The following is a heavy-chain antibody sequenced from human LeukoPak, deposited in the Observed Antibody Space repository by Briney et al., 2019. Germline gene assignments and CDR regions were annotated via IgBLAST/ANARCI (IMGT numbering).Heavy chain of an antibody. J-gene: IGHJ6*03. Sequence: ETLSLTCAVYGGSFSGYYWSWIRQPPGKGLEWIGEINHSGSSNYIPALKSRVAISVDTSKNQFSLNLSSVTAADPAVYYCARRVGRYFGERAYYYNYMDVRAKGTTVTTSS. D-gene: IGHD3-10*01. CDR2: INHSGSS. V-gene: IGHV4-34*01. CDR3: ARRVGRYFGERAYYYNYMDV. CDR1: GGSFSGYY.